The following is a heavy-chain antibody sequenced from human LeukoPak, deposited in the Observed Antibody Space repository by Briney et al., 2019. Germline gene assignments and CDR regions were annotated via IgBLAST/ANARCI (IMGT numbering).Heavy chain of an antibody. CDR1: GYTFTGYY. CDR2: INPNSGGT. J-gene: IGHJ4*02. V-gene: IGHV1-2*02. CDR3: ARATYYYDSSGYSSWDY. Sequence: ASVKVSCKASGYTFTGYYMHWVRQAPGQGLEWMGWINPNSGGTNYAQKFKGRVTMTRDTSISTAYMELSRLRSDDTAVYYCARATYYYDSSGYSSWDYWGQGTLVTVSS. D-gene: IGHD3-22*01.